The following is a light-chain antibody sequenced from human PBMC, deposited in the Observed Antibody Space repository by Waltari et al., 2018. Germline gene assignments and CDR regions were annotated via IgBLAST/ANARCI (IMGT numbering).Light chain of an antibody. J-gene: IGLJ1*01. CDR2: DVS. CDR3: CSYAGAYTFV. Sequence: QSALTQPRSVSGSPGQSVTISCTGTSSDVGGYNYVSWYQQYPGKAPRVVIYDVSKRPSGVPDRCSGSKSGNTASLTISGLQAEDEADYYCCSYAGAYTFVFGTGTKVTVL. CDR1: SSDVGGYNY. V-gene: IGLV2-11*01.